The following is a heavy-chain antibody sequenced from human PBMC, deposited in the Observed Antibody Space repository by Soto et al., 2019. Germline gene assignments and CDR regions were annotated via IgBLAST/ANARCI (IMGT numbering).Heavy chain of an antibody. CDR3: ARFLTGSYYQLHY. CDR2: INAGNGDT. V-gene: IGHV1-3*01. CDR1: GYTFSSYG. J-gene: IGHJ4*02. D-gene: IGHD1-26*01. Sequence: QVQLVQSGAEVKKPGASVKVSCKASGYTFSSYGIHWVRQAPVQRLEWMGWINAGNGDTLYSQNFQARVTISTNTSASTAYMELSSLRSEDTAVYYCARFLTGSYYQLHYWGQGSLVTISS.